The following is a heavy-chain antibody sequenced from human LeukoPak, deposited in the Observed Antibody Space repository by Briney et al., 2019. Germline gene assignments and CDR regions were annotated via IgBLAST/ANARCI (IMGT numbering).Heavy chain of an antibody. Sequence: GGSLRLSCAASGFTFDDYAMHWVRQAPGKGLEWVSGISWNSGSIGYADSVKGRFTISRGNAKNSLYLQMNSLRAEDMALYYCAKELYSSSWEGIDYWGQGTLVTVSS. CDR2: ISWNSGSI. CDR3: AKELYSSSWEGIDY. CDR1: GFTFDDYA. V-gene: IGHV3-9*03. D-gene: IGHD6-13*01. J-gene: IGHJ4*02.